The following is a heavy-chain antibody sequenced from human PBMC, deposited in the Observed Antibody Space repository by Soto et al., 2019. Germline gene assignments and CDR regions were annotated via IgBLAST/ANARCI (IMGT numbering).Heavy chain of an antibody. CDR2: IYYSGST. D-gene: IGHD6-13*01. Sequence: SETLSPTCTVSGGSISSSSYYWGWIRQPPGKGLEWIGSIYYSGSTYYNPSLKSRVTISVDTSKNQFSLKLSSVTAADTAVYYCASSHAGAHITAAVHWGQGTLVTVSS. V-gene: IGHV4-39*07. J-gene: IGHJ4*02. CDR3: ASSHAGAHITAAVH. CDR1: GGSISSSSYY.